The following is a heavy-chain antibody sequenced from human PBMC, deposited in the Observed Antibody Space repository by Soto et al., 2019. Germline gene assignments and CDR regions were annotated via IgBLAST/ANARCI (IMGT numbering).Heavy chain of an antibody. CDR1: GFTFSSYA. Sequence: QVQLVESGGGVVQPGRSLRLSCAASGFTFSSYAMHWVRQAPGKGLEWVAVISYDGSNKYYADSVKGRFTISTDKSKNTLYLQMNSLRAEDTAVYYCARVAVEMATIHVFDYWGQGTLVTVSS. J-gene: IGHJ4*02. D-gene: IGHD5-12*01. CDR3: ARVAVEMATIHVFDY. V-gene: IGHV3-30-3*01. CDR2: ISYDGSNK.